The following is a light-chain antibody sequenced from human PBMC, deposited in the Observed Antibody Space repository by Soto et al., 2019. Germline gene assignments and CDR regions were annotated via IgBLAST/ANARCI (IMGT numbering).Light chain of an antibody. CDR3: GSYTASAPFYV. Sequence: QSALTQPASVSGSPGQSITISCTGTRTDVDGHDYVSWYQQHPGQAPKLIIFDVHNRPSGVSSRFSGSKSGDTASLTISGLQDEDDGDYYCGSYTASAPFYVFGTGTKLTVL. J-gene: IGLJ1*01. V-gene: IGLV2-14*03. CDR1: RTDVDGHDY. CDR2: DVH.